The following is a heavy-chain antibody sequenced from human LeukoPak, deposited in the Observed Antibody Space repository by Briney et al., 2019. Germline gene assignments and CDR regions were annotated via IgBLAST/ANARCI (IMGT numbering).Heavy chain of an antibody. D-gene: IGHD6-19*01. V-gene: IGHV4-34*01. CDR3: ARRAGFSGWYFREDY. J-gene: IGHJ4*02. Sequence: SETLSLTYAVYGGSFSGYYWSWIRQPPGKGLEWIGEINHSGSTNYNPSLKSRVTISVDTSKNQFSLKLSSVTAADTAVYYCARRAGFSGWYFREDYWGQGTLVTVSS. CDR1: GGSFSGYY. CDR2: INHSGST.